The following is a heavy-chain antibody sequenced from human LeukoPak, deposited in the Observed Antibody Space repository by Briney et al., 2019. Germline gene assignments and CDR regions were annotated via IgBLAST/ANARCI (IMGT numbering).Heavy chain of an antibody. CDR3: TRDIYSDYVPDAFDI. J-gene: IGHJ3*02. Sequence: GGSLRLSCAASGFTFTSYSMNWVRQAPGKGLEWVGFIRSKAYGGTTEYAASVKGRFTISRDDSKSIAYLQMSSLKTEDTAVYYCTRDIYSDYVPDAFDIWGQGTMVTVSS. CDR2: IRSKAYGGTT. V-gene: IGHV3-49*04. CDR1: GFTFTSYS. D-gene: IGHD3-16*01.